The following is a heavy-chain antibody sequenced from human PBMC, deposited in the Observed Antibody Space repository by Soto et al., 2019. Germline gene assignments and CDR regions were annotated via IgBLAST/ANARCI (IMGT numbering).Heavy chain of an antibody. Sequence: GESLKISCKGSGYTFTDYWIGWVHQMPGKGLESMGIIHPGDSDTRYRPSFQGQVTMSADKSISTAYLQWSSLKASDTAMYYCARLGYCSSTSCYTAHDAFDIWGQGTMVTV. D-gene: IGHD2-2*02. CDR3: ARLGYCSSTSCYTAHDAFDI. CDR2: IHPGDSDT. CDR1: GYTFTDYW. J-gene: IGHJ3*02. V-gene: IGHV5-51*07.